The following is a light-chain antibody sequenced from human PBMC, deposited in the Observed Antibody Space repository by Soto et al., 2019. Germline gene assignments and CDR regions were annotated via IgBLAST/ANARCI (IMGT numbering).Light chain of an antibody. V-gene: IGKV1-39*01. CDR3: QQSYSTPQT. J-gene: IGKJ2*01. CDR2: AAS. Sequence: DIQMTQSPSSLSASVGDRVTITCRASQSISSYLNWYQQKPGKAPKLLIYAASSLQGGVPSRFSGSGSGKDFTLTISSLQPEDFATYYCQQSYSTPQTFGQGTKLEIK. CDR1: QSISSY.